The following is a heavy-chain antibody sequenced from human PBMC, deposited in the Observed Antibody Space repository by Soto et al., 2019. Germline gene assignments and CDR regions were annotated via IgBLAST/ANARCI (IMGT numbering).Heavy chain of an antibody. CDR3: AREIVVVPAAIPERYFDY. V-gene: IGHV3-21*01. D-gene: IGHD2-2*02. J-gene: IGHJ4*02. CDR1: GFTLSSYS. CDR2: ISSSSSYI. Sequence: VGSLRLSCAASGFTLSSYSMNWVRQAPWKGLEWVSSISSSSSYIYYADSVKGRFTISRDNAKNSLYLQMNSLRAEDTAVYYCAREIVVVPAAIPERYFDYWGQGTLVTVSS.